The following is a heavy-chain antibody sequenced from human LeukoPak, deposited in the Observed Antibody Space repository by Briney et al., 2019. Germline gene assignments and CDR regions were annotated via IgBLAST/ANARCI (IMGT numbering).Heavy chain of an antibody. CDR1: GGSLSSYF. CDR2: IYYSGST. J-gene: IGHJ4*02. V-gene: IGHV4-39*07. Sequence: PSETLSLTCTVSGGSLSSYFWNWIRQPPGKGLEWIGNIYYSGSTSYNPSLKSRVTISVDTSKDQFSLKLNSVTAADTAVYYCARLAAKTVDYWGQGTLVTVSS. CDR3: ARLAAKTVDY. D-gene: IGHD2-15*01.